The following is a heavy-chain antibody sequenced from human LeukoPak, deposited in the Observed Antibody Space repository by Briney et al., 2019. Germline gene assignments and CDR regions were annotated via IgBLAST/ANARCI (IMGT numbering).Heavy chain of an antibody. CDR3: ARHGGQQLDAFDI. V-gene: IGHV4-34*01. CDR2: INHSGST. Sequence: SETLSLTCAVYGGSFSGHYWSWIRQPPGKGLEWIGEINHSGSTNYNPSLKSRVTISVDTSKNQFFLKLSSVTAADTAVYYCARHGGQQLDAFDIWGQGTMVTVSS. CDR1: GGSFSGHY. J-gene: IGHJ3*02. D-gene: IGHD6-13*01.